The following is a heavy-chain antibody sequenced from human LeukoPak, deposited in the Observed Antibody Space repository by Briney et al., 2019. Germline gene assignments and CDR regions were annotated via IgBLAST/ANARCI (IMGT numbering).Heavy chain of an antibody. V-gene: IGHV3-48*02. CDR3: ARSRSSYIGAFDI. Sequence: PGGSLRLSCAASGFTFSSYSMNWVRQAPGKGLEWVSYISSSSSTIYYADSVKGRFTISRDNAKNSLYLQTNSLRDEDTAVYYCARSRSSYIGAFDIWGQGTMVTVSS. CDR2: ISSSSSTI. CDR1: GFTFSSYS. D-gene: IGHD1-14*01. J-gene: IGHJ3*02.